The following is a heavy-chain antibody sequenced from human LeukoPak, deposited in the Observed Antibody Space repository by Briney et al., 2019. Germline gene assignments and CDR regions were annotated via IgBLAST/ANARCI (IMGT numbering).Heavy chain of an antibody. D-gene: IGHD3-10*01. CDR2: IYSGGST. CDR1: GFTVSSNY. CDR3: AVLWFGESSTGYYGMDV. J-gene: IGHJ6*02. V-gene: IGHV3-53*01. Sequence: GGSLRLSGAASGFTVSSNYMSWVRQAPGKGLEWVSVIYSGGSTYYADSVKGRFTISKDNSKNTLYLQMNNLRAEDTAVYYCAVLWFGESSTGYYGMDVWGQGTTVTVSS.